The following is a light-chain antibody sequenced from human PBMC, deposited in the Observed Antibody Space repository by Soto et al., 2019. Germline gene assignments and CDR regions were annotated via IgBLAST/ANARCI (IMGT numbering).Light chain of an antibody. Sequence: EIVLTQSPGTLSLSPGERATLSCRASQSVSSSYLAWYQQKPGQAPRLLIYGAYIRATGIPARFSGSGSGTDFTLTISSLQSEDFAVYYCQHYNYWPPKTFGQGTKVDIK. CDR1: QSVSSSY. V-gene: IGKV3-15*01. J-gene: IGKJ1*01. CDR3: QHYNYWPPKT. CDR2: GAY.